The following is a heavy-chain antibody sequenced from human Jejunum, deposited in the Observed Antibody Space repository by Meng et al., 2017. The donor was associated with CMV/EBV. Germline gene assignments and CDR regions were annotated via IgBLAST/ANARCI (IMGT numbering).Heavy chain of an antibody. J-gene: IGHJ4*02. CDR2: ESTTESS. CDR1: DAISKLNW. V-gene: IGHV4-4*02. Sequence: DAISKLNWWSRVRESPGQGLEWLGEESTTESSNYNPSLKSRVTISVDRSKNQFSLKLTSVTAADTAVYYCVRGRCTRTSCYKGAFDFWSQGTLVTVSS. D-gene: IGHD2-2*02. CDR3: VRGRCTRTSCYKGAFDF.